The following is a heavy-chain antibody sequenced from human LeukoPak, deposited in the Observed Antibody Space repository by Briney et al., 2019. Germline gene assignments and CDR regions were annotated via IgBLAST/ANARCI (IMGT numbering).Heavy chain of an antibody. Sequence: SETLSLTCTVSGGSISSYYWSWIRQPPGKGLEWIGYIYYSGSTNYNPSLKSRVTISVDTSKNQFSLKLSSMTAADTAVYYCARAGSIAAAGMIDPWGQGTLVTVSS. D-gene: IGHD6-13*01. CDR2: IYYSGST. CDR3: ARAGSIAAAGMIDP. J-gene: IGHJ5*02. CDR1: GGSISSYY. V-gene: IGHV4-59*01.